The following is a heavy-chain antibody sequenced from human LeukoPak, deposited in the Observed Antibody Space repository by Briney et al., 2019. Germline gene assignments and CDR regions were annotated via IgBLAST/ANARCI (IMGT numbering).Heavy chain of an antibody. V-gene: IGHV1-69*04. D-gene: IGHD6-19*01. CDR2: IIPILGIA. Sequence: SVKVSCKASGGTFSSYAISWVRQAPGQGLEWMGRIIPILGIANYAQKFQGRVTITADRSTSTAYMELSSLRSEDTAVYYCARDPSVAGNYFDYWGQGTLVTVSS. CDR1: GGTFSSYA. CDR3: ARDPSVAGNYFDY. J-gene: IGHJ4*02.